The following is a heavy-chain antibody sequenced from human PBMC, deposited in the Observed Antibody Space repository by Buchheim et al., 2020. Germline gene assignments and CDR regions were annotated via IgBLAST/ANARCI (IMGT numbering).Heavy chain of an antibody. CDR2: ISYDGSNI. CDR3: ARDLPPLDY. J-gene: IGHJ4*02. CDR1: GFTFSSYG. V-gene: IGHV3-30*03. Sequence: QVQLVESGGGVVQPGRSLRLSCAASGFTFSSYGMHWVRQAPGKGLEWVAVISYDGSNIEYAASVKGRFTISRDNSKNTLYLQMNSLSTEDTAMYYCARDLPPLDYWGLGTL.